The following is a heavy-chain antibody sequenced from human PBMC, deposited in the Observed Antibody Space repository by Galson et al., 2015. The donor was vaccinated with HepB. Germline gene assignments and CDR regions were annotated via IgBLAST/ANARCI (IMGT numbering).Heavy chain of an antibody. Sequence: SVKVSCKASGHTFTSYGISWVRQAPGQGLEWMGWISAYNGNTNYAQKLQGRVTMTTDTSTSTAYMELRSLRSDDTAVYYCAVTYGSGSYSYYFDYWGQGTLVTVSS. D-gene: IGHD3-10*01. CDR1: GHTFTSYG. CDR3: AVTYGSGSYSYYFDY. V-gene: IGHV1-18*04. J-gene: IGHJ4*02. CDR2: ISAYNGNT.